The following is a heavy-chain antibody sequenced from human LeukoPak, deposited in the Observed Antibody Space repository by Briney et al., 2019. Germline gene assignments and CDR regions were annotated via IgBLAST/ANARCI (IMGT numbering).Heavy chain of an antibody. CDR3: ARDRSGWFGIFDY. Sequence: GGSLRLSCAASGFTFSSYAMHWVRQAPGKGLEWVAVISYDGSNKYYADSVKGRFTISRDNSKNTLYLQMNSLRAEDTAVYCCARDRSGWFGIFDYWGQGTLVTVSS. V-gene: IGHV3-30-3*01. J-gene: IGHJ4*02. D-gene: IGHD6-19*01. CDR2: ISYDGSNK. CDR1: GFTFSSYA.